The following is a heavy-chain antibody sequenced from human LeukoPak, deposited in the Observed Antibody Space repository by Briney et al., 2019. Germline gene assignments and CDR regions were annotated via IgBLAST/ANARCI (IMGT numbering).Heavy chain of an antibody. CDR2: NNHRGSS. J-gene: IGHJ4*02. D-gene: IGHD2-15*01. CDR3: ARDKFCSDTGSCNIGLFDF. Sequence: SEPLSLTCGVFGGSFSGYYWTWLRQPTGKGLEWIGQNNHRGSSHYNPSLRSRVTISVDTSKTQFSLKLTSVTAADTAVYYCARDKFCSDTGSCNIGLFDFWGQGALVTVSS. CDR1: GGSFSGYY. V-gene: IGHV4-34*01.